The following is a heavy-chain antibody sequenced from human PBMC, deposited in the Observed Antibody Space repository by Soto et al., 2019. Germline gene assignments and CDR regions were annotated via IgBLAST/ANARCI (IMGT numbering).Heavy chain of an antibody. Sequence: PAETLSLTCGVSGGSVVRDNCLRLVRQPPGKGLEWIGEIHHSGSTNYSPSLKSRVTMSVDKSRNQFSLKLTSVTAADTAVYYCAENGSYDLVNWGQGTRVTVSS. D-gene: IGHD3-16*01. J-gene: IGHJ4*02. CDR3: AENGSYDLVN. CDR1: GGSVVRDNC. V-gene: IGHV4-4*02. CDR2: IHHSGST.